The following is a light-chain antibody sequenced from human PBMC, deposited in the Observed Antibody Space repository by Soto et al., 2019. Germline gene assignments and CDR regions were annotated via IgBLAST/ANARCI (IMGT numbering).Light chain of an antibody. CDR2: DTS. CDR1: QSVSRY. Sequence: EIGLTQSPATLSLSPGDRATLSCRASQSVSRYLAWYQQKPGQAPRLLIQDTSTRATGVPDTFSGSGSGTEYTLSISSVEPEDSAMYYCQQRFSWPLTFGGGTHVEIK. V-gene: IGKV3-11*01. CDR3: QQRFSWPLT. J-gene: IGKJ4*01.